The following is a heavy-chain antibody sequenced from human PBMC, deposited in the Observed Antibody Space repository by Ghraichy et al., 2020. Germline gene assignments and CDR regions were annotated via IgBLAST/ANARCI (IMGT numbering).Heavy chain of an antibody. CDR2: IGSSGGST. D-gene: IGHD6-19*01. V-gene: IGHV3-23*01. J-gene: IGHJ4*02. Sequence: GGSLRLSCAASGFTFSSYAMSWVRQAPGKGLEWVSVIGSSGGSTYYADSVKGRFTISRDNSKNTLYLQMNSLRAEDTAVYYCAKGSSGWPYTLDYWGQGTLVTVSS. CDR3: AKGSSGWPYTLDY. CDR1: GFTFSSYA.